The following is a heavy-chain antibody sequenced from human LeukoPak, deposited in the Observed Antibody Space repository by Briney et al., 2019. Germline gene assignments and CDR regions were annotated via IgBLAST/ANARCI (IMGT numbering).Heavy chain of an antibody. J-gene: IGHJ4*02. CDR2: ISGGSDNT. CDR3: ARDWLGDNVWNEFLDQ. Sequence: GGSLRLSCAASGFIFSDYAMSWVRQVPGKGLEWVSAISGGSDNTYYAEAVKGRFTISRDNAENTLYLQMNSLRVEDTAVYHCARDWLGDNVWNEFLDQWGQGTLVTVSS. D-gene: IGHD1-1*01. V-gene: IGHV3-23*01. CDR1: GFIFSDYA.